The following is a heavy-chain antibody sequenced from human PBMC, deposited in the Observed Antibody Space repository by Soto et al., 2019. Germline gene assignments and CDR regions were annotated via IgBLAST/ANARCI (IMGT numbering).Heavy chain of an antibody. D-gene: IGHD6-19*01. J-gene: IGHJ4*02. CDR2: ISGDGEST. CDR3: AKDNVYVGSASSIDY. Sequence: EVQLLVSGGGLIQPGGSLRLSCAASGFTFSAYGMSWVRQAPGKRPEWLSAISGDGESTFYADSVKGRFTISRDNSNNTLYLQMNSLRAEDTAIYYCAKDNVYVGSASSIDYRGQGTLVTVSS. V-gene: IGHV3-23*01. CDR1: GFTFSAYG.